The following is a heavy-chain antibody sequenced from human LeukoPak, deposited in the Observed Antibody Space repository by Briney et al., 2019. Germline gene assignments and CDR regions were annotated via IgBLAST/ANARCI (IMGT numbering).Heavy chain of an antibody. CDR1: GGSISSGGYY. V-gene: IGHV4-31*03. Sequence: PSETLSLTCTVSGGSISSGGYYWSWIRQHPGKGLEWIGYIYYSGSTYYNPSLKSRVTISVDTSKNQFSLKLSSVTAADTAVYYCARVTVDYYDSSGYRTPYGMDVWGQGTTVTVSS. D-gene: IGHD3-22*01. CDR3: ARVTVDYYDSSGYRTPYGMDV. J-gene: IGHJ6*02. CDR2: IYYSGST.